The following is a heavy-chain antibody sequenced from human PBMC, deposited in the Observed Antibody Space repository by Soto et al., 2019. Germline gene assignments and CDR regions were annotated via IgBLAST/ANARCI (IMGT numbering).Heavy chain of an antibody. CDR2: ISWNSGSI. J-gene: IGHJ4*02. CDR1: GFTFSSYA. D-gene: IGHD2-15*01. V-gene: IGHV3-9*01. Sequence: GGSLRLSCAASGFTFSSYAMSWVRQAPGKGLEWVSGISWNSGSIGYADSVKGRFTISRDNAKNSLYLQMNSLRAEDTALYYCAKDRGHCSGGSCYWFDYWGQGTLVTVSS. CDR3: AKDRGHCSGGSCYWFDY.